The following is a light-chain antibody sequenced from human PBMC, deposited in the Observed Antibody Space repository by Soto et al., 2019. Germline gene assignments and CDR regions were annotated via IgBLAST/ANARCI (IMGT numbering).Light chain of an antibody. CDR2: GAS. CDR1: QSVSSK. J-gene: IGKJ1*01. CDR3: QQYNNWPPIT. Sequence: EAVMTQSPATLSVSPVERATLSCLASQSVSSKLAWYQQKPGQAPRLLIYGASTRATGIPARFSGSGSGTEFTLTISSLQSEDFAVYYCQQYNNWPPITFGQGTKVDIK. V-gene: IGKV3D-15*01.